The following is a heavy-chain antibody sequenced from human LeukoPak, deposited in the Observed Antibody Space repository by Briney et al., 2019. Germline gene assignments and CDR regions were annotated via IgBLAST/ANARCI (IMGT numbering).Heavy chain of an antibody. J-gene: IGHJ4*02. CDR3: ARDFEFTTEDTFASPDY. V-gene: IGHV3-33*01. D-gene: IGHD5-18*01. CDR2: IWYDGSNK. Sequence: GRSLRLSCAASGFTFSSYGMHWVRQAPGKGLEWVAVIWYDGSNKYYADSVKGRFTISRDNSKNTLYLQMNSLRPEDTAMYYCARDFEFTTEDTFASPDYWGQGTLVTVSS. CDR1: GFTFSSYG.